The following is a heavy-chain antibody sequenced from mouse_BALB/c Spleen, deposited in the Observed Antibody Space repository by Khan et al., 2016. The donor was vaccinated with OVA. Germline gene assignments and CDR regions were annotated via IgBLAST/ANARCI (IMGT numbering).Heavy chain of an antibody. J-gene: IGHJ4*01. D-gene: IGHD1-2*01. CDR1: GYSFTDYS. V-gene: IGHV9-2-1*01. Sequence: QIQLVQSGPELKKPGETVKISCKASGYSFTDYSMHWVKQAPGKGLKWMGWINTETGEPTYADDFKGRFAFSLETSANTAYLQINNLKNEDTATYFCSRATTADYAIAYWGQGTSVTVSS. CDR2: INTETGEP. CDR3: SRATTADYAIAY.